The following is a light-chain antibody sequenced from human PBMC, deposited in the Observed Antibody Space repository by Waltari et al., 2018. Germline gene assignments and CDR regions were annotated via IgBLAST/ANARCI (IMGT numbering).Light chain of an antibody. CDR1: SSDVGSYNL. CDR2: EGS. J-gene: IGLJ2*01. Sequence: QSALTQPASVSGSPGQSITISCTGTSSDVGSYNLLSWYQQHPGKAPKPMIYEGSKRPSGVSNRFSGSKSGNTASLTISGLQAEDEADYYCCSYAGSSTYVVFGGGTKLTVL. CDR3: CSYAGSSTYVV. V-gene: IGLV2-23*01.